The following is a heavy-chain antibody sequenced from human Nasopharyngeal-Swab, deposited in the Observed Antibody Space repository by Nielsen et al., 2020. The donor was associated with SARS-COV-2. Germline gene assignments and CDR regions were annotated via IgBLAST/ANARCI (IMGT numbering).Heavy chain of an antibody. CDR2: ISYSGTT. D-gene: IGHD2-2*01. CDR1: GGSVSDYY. J-gene: IGHJ5*02. CDR3: ASLPYCSSDTCYPIDL. Sequence: GSLRLSCTVPGGSVSDYYWSWIRQPPGKGLEWLGYISYSGTTNYNPSLKSRVTISVDTSKNQCSLRLSSVTAADTATYYCASLPYCSSDTCYPIDLWGQGTLVTVSS. V-gene: IGHV4-59*08.